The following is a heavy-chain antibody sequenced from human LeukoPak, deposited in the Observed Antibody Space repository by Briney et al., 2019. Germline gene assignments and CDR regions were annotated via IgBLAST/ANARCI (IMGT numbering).Heavy chain of an antibody. CDR1: GFTFIRYW. CDR3: ARLKDDVTKFAY. CDR2: INQDVSRI. Sequence: GRSLRLSCAGSGFTFIRYWMAWVRQAPGKGLEWVASINQDVSRIHYVDSVKGRFTISRDNAESSLFLQMTSLRVDDTAVYYCARLKDDVTKFAYWSQGTLVTVSS. D-gene: IGHD2-8*01. V-gene: IGHV3-7*01. J-gene: IGHJ4*02.